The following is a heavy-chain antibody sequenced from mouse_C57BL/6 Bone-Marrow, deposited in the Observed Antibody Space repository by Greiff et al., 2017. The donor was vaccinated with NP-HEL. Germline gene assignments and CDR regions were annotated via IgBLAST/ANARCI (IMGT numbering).Heavy chain of an antibody. CDR1: GYTFTSYW. CDR3: ARSGYYGNYVDY. J-gene: IGHJ2*01. Sequence: QVQLKQPGAELVKPGASVKMSCKASGYTFTSYWITWVKQRPGQGLEWIGDIYPGSGSTNYNEKFKSKATLTVDTSSSTAYMQLSSLTSEDSAVYYCARSGYYGNYVDYWGQGTTLTVSS. V-gene: IGHV1-55*01. D-gene: IGHD2-1*01. CDR2: IYPGSGST.